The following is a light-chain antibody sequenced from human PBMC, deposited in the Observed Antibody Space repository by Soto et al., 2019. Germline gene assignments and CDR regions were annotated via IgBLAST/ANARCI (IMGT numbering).Light chain of an antibody. CDR1: QSISVS. CDR2: DAS. Sequence: IQMTQSPSTLSASVGGTVNISCRASQSISVSLAWYQQKPRKAPRLLIYDASTLQGGVPSRFSGRGSGTEFTLTISSLQPDDFATYYCQQYNSYSPATFGQGTKVE. CDR3: QQYNSYSPAT. V-gene: IGKV1-5*01. J-gene: IGKJ1*01.